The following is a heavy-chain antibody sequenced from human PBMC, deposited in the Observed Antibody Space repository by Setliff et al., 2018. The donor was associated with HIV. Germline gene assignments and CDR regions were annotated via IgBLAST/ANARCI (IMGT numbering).Heavy chain of an antibody. V-gene: IGHV4-59*01. CDR1: GGSIGGYH. CDR2: VSYSGST. Sequence: SETLSLTCTVSGGSIGGYHWSWVRQPPGRGLEWIGYVSYSGSTSYNPSLDSRVTMSVDSSRDQFSLKLSSVTAADTAVYYCARGSTVWAFAHWGQGALVTVSS. CDR3: ARGSTVWAFAH. D-gene: IGHD7-27*01. J-gene: IGHJ4*02.